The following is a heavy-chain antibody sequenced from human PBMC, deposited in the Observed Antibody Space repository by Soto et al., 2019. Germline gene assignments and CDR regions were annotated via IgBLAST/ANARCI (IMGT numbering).Heavy chain of an antibody. CDR3: ARSGSLYYFEY. D-gene: IGHD1-26*01. CDR2: VYSDGAT. Sequence: SETLSLTCTVSGGSIRNYFWTWVRQAAGKGLEWIGRVYSDGATKYNFSFESRVSISVDTSKNQIFLKLNSVTAADTAVYYCARSGSLYYFEYWGQGSLVTVS. CDR1: GGSIRNYF. J-gene: IGHJ4*02. V-gene: IGHV4-4*07.